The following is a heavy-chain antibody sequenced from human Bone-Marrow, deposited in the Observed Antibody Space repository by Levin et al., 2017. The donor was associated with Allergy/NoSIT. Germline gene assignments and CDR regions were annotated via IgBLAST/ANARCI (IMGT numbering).Heavy chain of an antibody. CDR2: VSANGGDK. Sequence: PGGSLRLSCQGSGFTFNSYAMSWVRQAPGKGLQWVSAVSANGGDKYYADSVKGRFTISRDNSKNTLYLELNSLRAEDTAVYYCARDPFSSGWSKIFGYFDHWGQGTLVTVSS. CDR3: ARDPFSSGWSKIFGYFDH. CDR1: GFTFNSYA. D-gene: IGHD6-19*01. V-gene: IGHV3-23*01. J-gene: IGHJ4*02.